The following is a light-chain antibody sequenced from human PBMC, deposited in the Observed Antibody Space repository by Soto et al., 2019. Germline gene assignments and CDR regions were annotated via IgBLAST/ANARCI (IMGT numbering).Light chain of an antibody. Sequence: EIVLTQSPGTLSLSPGERATLSCRASQSVRSSYLAWYEQKPGQAPRLLIYGASSRATGIPDRFSGSGSGTDFTLTISRLEPEDFAVYYCQQYGSSPNTFGQGTKLEIK. J-gene: IGKJ2*01. V-gene: IGKV3-20*01. CDR1: QSVRSSY. CDR2: GAS. CDR3: QQYGSSPNT.